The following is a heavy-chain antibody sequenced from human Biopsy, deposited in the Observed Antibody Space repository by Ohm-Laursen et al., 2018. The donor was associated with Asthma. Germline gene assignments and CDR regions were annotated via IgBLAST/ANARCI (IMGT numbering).Heavy chain of an antibody. CDR2: ISYDGGNK. Sequence: SLRLSCAASGFTFSIYDIHWVRQAPGKGLEWVAVISYDGGNKFYGDSVKGRFTLSRDNSRNTLYLQMNSLRVEDTAIYYCARTHERWTSIQDDALDIWGQGTMVIVS. CDR1: GFTFSIYD. D-gene: IGHD4-23*01. J-gene: IGHJ3*02. V-gene: IGHV3-30*03. CDR3: ARTHERWTSIQDDALDI.